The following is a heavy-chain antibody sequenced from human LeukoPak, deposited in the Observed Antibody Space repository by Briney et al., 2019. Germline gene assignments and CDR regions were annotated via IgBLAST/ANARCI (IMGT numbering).Heavy chain of an antibody. D-gene: IGHD5-18*01. CDR3: ARGGRRLVDTVDLGFDY. Sequence: GASVKVSCKASGYTFTSYGISWVRQAPGQGLEWMGRIIPILGIANYAQKFQGRVTITADKSTSTAYMELSSLRSEDTAVYYCARGGRRLVDTVDLGFDYWGQGTLVTVSS. CDR1: GYTFTSYG. V-gene: IGHV1-69*04. J-gene: IGHJ4*02. CDR2: IIPILGIA.